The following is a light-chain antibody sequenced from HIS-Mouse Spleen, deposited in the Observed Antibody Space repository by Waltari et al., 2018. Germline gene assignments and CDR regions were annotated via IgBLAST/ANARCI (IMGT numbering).Light chain of an antibody. CDR2: EGS. Sequence: QSALTQPASVSGSPGQSITISCTGPSSDVGSYNLVSWYQQPPGKAPKLMIYEGSTRPSGVSNRFSGSKSGNTASLTISGLQAEDEADYYCCSYAGSSTLVFGGGTKLTVL. CDR1: SSDVGSYNL. J-gene: IGLJ2*01. CDR3: CSYAGSSTLV. V-gene: IGLV2-23*01.